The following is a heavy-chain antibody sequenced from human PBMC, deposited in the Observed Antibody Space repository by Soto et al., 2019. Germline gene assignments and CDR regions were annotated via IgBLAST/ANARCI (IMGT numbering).Heavy chain of an antibody. V-gene: IGHV1-58*01. D-gene: IGHD3-10*01. CDR3: AADEITMVRGVIITNYYGMDV. Sequence: QMQLVQSGPEVKKPGTSVKVSCKASGFTFTSSAVQWVRQARGQRLEWIGWIVVGSGNTNYAQKFQERVTITRDMSTSTAYMELSSLRSEDTAVYYCAADEITMVRGVIITNYYGMDVWGQGTTVTVSS. J-gene: IGHJ6*02. CDR1: GFTFTSSA. CDR2: IVVGSGNT.